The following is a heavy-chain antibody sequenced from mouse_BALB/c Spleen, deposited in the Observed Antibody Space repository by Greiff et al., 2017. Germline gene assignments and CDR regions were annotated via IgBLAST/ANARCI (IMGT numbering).Heavy chain of an antibody. J-gene: IGHJ4*01. Sequence: DVQLQESGTVLARPGASVKMSCKASGYTFTSYWMHWVKQRPGQGLEWIGAIYPGNSDTSYNQKFKGKAKLTAVTSTSTAYMELSSLTNEDSAVYYCTRWGDYDVYAMDYWGQGTSVTVSS. D-gene: IGHD2-4*01. V-gene: IGHV1-5*01. CDR3: TRWGDYDVYAMDY. CDR2: IYPGNSDT. CDR1: GYTFTSYW.